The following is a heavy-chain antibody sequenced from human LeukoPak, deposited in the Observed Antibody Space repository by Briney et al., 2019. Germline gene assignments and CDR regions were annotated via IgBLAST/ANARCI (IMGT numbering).Heavy chain of an antibody. CDR2: ISYDGSNK. CDR3: AREYNSLDY. Sequence: GGSLRLSCAASGFTFSSYGIHWVRQAPGKGLEWVAVISYDGSNKYYADSVKGRFTISRDNSKNSLYLQMNSLRAEDTAVYYCAREYNSLDYWGQGTLVIVST. CDR1: GFTFSSYG. V-gene: IGHV3-30*03. D-gene: IGHD1-14*01. J-gene: IGHJ4*02.